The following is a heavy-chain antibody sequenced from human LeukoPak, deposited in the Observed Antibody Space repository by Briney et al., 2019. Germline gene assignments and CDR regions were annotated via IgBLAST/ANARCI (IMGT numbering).Heavy chain of an antibody. D-gene: IGHD6-6*01. Sequence: ASVKVSCKASGYTFTSYYMHWVRQAPGQGLEWMGIINPSGGSTTYTKKFQGRVTMTRDTSTSTFYMELSSLRSEDTAVYYCARERSYETGMSAHYYFDYWGQGTLVTVSS. J-gene: IGHJ4*02. CDR3: ARERSYETGMSAHYYFDY. CDR1: GYTFTSYY. V-gene: IGHV1-46*01. CDR2: INPSGGST.